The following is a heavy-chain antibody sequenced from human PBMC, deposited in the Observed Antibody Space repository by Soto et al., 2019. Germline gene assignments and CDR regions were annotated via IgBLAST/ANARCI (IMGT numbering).Heavy chain of an antibody. CDR2: IDPSDSYT. CDR1: GYSFTSYW. J-gene: IGHJ5*02. CDR3: ARHSEQYYYDSSVTWFDP. V-gene: IGHV5-10-1*01. D-gene: IGHD3-22*01. Sequence: PGESLKISCKGSGYSFTSYWISWVRQMPGKGLEWMGRIDPSDSYTNYSPSFQGHVTISADKSISTAYLQWSSLKASDTAMYYCARHSEQYYYDSSVTWFDPWGQGTLVTVSS.